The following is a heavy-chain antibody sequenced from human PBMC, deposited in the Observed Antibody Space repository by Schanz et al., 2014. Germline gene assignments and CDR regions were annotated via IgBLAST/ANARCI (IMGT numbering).Heavy chain of an antibody. CDR3: AKGPREYCNYDNCPNWFES. CDR1: GFTFSSYW. Sequence: EVQLVESGGGLVQPGGSLRLSCAASGFTFSSYWMHWVRQVPGKGLVWVSRIKSDGSSTSYADSVKGRFTISGDNSKNTLYLQMSGLRAEDTAVYYCAKGPREYCNYDNCPNWFESWGQGTLVNASS. CDR2: IKSDGSST. V-gene: IGHV3-74*01. D-gene: IGHD3-16*01. J-gene: IGHJ5*01.